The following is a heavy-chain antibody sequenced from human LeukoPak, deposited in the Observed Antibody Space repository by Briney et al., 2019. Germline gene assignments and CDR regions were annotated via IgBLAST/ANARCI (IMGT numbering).Heavy chain of an antibody. Sequence: AASVKVSCKASGGTFSSYAISWVRQAPGQGLEWMGIINPSGGSTSYAQKFQGRVTMTRDTSTSTVYMELSSLRSEDTAVYYCAREGGIQLWTTGYYYGMDVWGQGTTVTVSS. CDR3: AREGGIQLWTTGYYYGMDV. CDR1: GGTFSSYA. J-gene: IGHJ6*02. V-gene: IGHV1-46*01. CDR2: INPSGGST. D-gene: IGHD5-18*01.